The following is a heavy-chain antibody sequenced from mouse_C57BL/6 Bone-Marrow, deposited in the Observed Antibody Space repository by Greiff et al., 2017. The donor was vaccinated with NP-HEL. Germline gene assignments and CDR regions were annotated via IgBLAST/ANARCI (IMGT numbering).Heavy chain of an antibody. CDR1: GFNIKDYY. D-gene: IGHD2-5*01. J-gene: IGHJ1*03. CDR2: IDPEDGET. V-gene: IGHV14-2*01. Sequence: EVQLQESGAELVKPGASVKLSCTASGFNIKDYYMHWVKQRTEQGLEWIGRIDPEDGETKYAPKFQGKATITADPSSNTAYLQLSSLTSEDTAVYYCATSYYSNYLWYFDVWGTGTTVTVSS. CDR3: ATSYYSNYLWYFDV.